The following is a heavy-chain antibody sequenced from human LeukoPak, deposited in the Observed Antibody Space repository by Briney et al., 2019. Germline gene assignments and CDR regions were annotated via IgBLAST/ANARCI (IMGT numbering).Heavy chain of an antibody. CDR2: INHSGST. J-gene: IGHJ4*02. CDR1: GGSFSGHY. V-gene: IGHV4-34*01. CDR3: ARVHCSGGSCYLDY. D-gene: IGHD2-15*01. Sequence: SEPLPLTCDVYGGSFSGHYWSWIRQPPGKGPDSIGEINHSGSTNYNPSLKSRVTISVDTSKNQFSLKLSSVTAADTAVYYCARVHCSGGSCYLDYWGQGTLVTVSS.